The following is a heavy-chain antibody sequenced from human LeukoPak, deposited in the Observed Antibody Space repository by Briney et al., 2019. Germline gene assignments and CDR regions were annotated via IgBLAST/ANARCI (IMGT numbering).Heavy chain of an antibody. V-gene: IGHV3-30*18. J-gene: IGHJ6*02. CDR1: RFTPSTYG. D-gene: IGHD6-13*01. CDR2: ILYDVSIK. CDR3: AKGAEPSIYSGSWYVSSYYDYGMDV. Sequence: RGSLRLSCAPSRFTPSTYGTHWVRHAPDEGLEWVAVILYDVSIKYHTDSVKGGFTISRDNSKNTLYLQMNSLRAEDTAVYYCAKGAEPSIYSGSWYVSSYYDYGMDVWGQGTTVTVSS.